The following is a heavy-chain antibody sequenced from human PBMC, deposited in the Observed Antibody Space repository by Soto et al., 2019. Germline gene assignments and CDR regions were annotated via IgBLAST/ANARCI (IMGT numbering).Heavy chain of an antibody. CDR3: ASTSRTYYGMDV. J-gene: IGHJ6*02. CDR1: GGSFSGYY. D-gene: IGHD1-7*01. Sequence: SETLSLTCAVYGGSFSGYYWSWIRQPPGKGLEWIGEINHSGSANYNPSLKSRVTISVDTSKNQFSLKLSSVTAADTAVYYCASTSRTYYGMDVWGQGTTVTVSS. V-gene: IGHV4-34*01. CDR2: INHSGSA.